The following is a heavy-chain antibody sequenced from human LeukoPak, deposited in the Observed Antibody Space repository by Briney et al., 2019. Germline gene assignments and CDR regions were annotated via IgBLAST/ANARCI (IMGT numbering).Heavy chain of an antibody. CDR2: IYTSGST. Sequence: ASETLSLTCTVSGGSISSGSYYWSWIRQPAGKGLEWIGRIYTSGSTNYNPSLKSRVTISVDTSKNQFSLKLSSVTAADTAAYYCARYDYVWGSGWFDPWGQGTLVTVSS. V-gene: IGHV4-61*02. CDR3: ARYDYVWGSGWFDP. J-gene: IGHJ5*02. CDR1: GGSISSGSYY. D-gene: IGHD3-16*01.